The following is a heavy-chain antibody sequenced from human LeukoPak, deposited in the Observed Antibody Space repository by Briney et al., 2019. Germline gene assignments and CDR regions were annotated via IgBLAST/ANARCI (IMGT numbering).Heavy chain of an antibody. CDR3: AREIGMMATISGGKGNWYFDL. D-gene: IGHD5-12*01. J-gene: IGHJ2*01. V-gene: IGHV3-21*01. Sequence: GGSLRLSCAASGFTFSSYSMNWVRQAPGKGLEWVSPIRSSSSYIYYADSVKGRFTISRDNAKNSLYLQMNSLRAEDTAVYYCAREIGMMATISGGKGNWYFDLWGRGTLVTVSS. CDR1: GFTFSSYS. CDR2: IRSSSSYI.